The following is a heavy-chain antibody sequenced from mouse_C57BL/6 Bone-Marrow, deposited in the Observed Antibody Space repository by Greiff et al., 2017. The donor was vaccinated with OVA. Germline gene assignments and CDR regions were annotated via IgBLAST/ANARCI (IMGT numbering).Heavy chain of an antibody. CDR3: ARNEDSSGYVLYYYAMDY. CDR1: GFSLTSYA. J-gene: IGHJ4*01. D-gene: IGHD3-2*02. Sequence: VQLKESGPGLVAPSQSLSITCTVSGFSLTSYAISWVRQPPGKGLEWLGVIWTGGGTNYNSALKSRLSISKDNSKSQVFLKMNSLQTDDTARYYCARNEDSSGYVLYYYAMDYWGQGTSVTVSS. V-gene: IGHV2-9-1*01. CDR2: IWTGGGT.